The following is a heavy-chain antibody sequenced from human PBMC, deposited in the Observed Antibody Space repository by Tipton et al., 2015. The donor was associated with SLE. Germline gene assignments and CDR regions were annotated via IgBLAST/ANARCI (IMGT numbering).Heavy chain of an antibody. V-gene: IGHV3-30*14. CDR3: AREGQLYSQFDN. J-gene: IGHJ4*02. CDR1: GFTFSSYA. Sequence: QLVQSGGGVVQPGRSLRLSCAASGFTFSSYAMHWVRQAPGKGLEWVAVIAYDGSNKYYADSVKGRFTISRDNSKNTLSLQRSRLRAEDTAVYYCAREGQLYSQFDNWGQGTLVTVSS. D-gene: IGHD2-2*02. CDR2: IAYDGSNK.